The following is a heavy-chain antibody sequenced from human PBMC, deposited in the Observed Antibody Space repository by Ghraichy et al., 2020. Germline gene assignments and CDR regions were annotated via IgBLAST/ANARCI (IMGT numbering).Heavy chain of an antibody. Sequence: GSLRLSCAASGFIFRTYWMSWVRQAPGKGLEWVANIKQDGSEKYYVDSVKGRISISRDNVKNSLYLQMNSLRAEDTAVYYCVRSRYCSSTNCYMGAFEIWGQGTMVTVSS. J-gene: IGHJ3*02. CDR3: VRSRYCSSTNCYMGAFEI. V-gene: IGHV3-7*01. CDR2: IKQDGSEK. CDR1: GFIFRTYW. D-gene: IGHD2-2*02.